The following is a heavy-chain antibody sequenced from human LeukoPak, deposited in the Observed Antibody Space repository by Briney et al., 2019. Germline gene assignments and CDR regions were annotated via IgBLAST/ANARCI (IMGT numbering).Heavy chain of an antibody. D-gene: IGHD3-9*01. CDR2: THYSGNT. J-gene: IGHJ5*02. V-gene: IGHV4-59*08. CDR1: GGSFSGYY. CDR3: ARHVDTNWFDP. Sequence: SETLSLTCAVYGGSFSGYYWSWIRQPPGKGLEWIGYTHYSGNTNYNPSLKSRVTMSVDTSKNQFSLKLSSVTAADTAVYYCARHVDTNWFDPWGQGTLVTVSS.